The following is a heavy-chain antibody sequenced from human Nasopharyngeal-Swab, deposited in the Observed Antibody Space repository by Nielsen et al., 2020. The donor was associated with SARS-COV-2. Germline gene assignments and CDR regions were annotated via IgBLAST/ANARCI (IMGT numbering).Heavy chain of an antibody. V-gene: IGHV3-23*01. CDR3: AKAEGSNNYYYYGMDI. CDR2: ISGSGGST. Sequence: WIRQSPGKGLEWVSAISGSGGSTYYADSVKGWFIICRDTSKNTLYQQMNSLRAEDTAVYYCAKAEGSNNYYYYGMDIWGQGTTVTVSS. J-gene: IGHJ6*02. D-gene: IGHD6-13*01.